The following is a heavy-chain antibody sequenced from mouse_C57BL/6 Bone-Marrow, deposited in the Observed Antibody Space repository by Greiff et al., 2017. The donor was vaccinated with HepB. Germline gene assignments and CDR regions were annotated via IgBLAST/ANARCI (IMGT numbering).Heavy chain of an antibody. J-gene: IGHJ2*01. D-gene: IGHD2-2*01. Sequence: DVKLQQSGPELVKPGDSVKISCKASGYAFTGYFMNWVMQSHGKSLEWIGRINPYNGDTFYNQKFKGKATLTVDKSSSTAHMELRSLTSEDSAVYYCARGLRDYFDYWGQGTTLTVSS. CDR3: ARGLRDYFDY. CDR2: INPYNGDT. CDR1: GYAFTGYF. V-gene: IGHV1-20*01.